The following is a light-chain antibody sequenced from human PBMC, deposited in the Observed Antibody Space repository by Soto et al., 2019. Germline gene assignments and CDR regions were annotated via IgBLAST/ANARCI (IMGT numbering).Light chain of an antibody. V-gene: IGKV1-5*01. J-gene: IGKJ2*01. Sequence: DIQMTQSPSTLSASVGERVTITCRASQSINSWLAWYQQKPGKAPKLLIYDASSLESGVPSRLSGSRSGTEFTLTISSLQPEDFGTYYCQQYNNNFLYTFGQGTKVDIK. CDR1: QSINSW. CDR2: DAS. CDR3: QQYNNNFLYT.